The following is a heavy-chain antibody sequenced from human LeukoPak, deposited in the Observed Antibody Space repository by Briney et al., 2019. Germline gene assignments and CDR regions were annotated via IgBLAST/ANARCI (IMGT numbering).Heavy chain of an antibody. CDR3: ARDGYYYDSSGYYSPYFDY. D-gene: IGHD3-22*01. J-gene: IGHJ4*02. V-gene: IGHV3-74*01. CDR2: INSDGSST. CDR1: GFTFSSYW. Sequence: GGSLRLSCAAPGFTFSSYWMHWVRQAPGKGLVWVSRINSDGSSTSYADSVKGRFTISRDNSKNTLYLQMNSLRAEDTAVYYCARDGYYYDSSGYYSPYFDYWGQGTLVTVSS.